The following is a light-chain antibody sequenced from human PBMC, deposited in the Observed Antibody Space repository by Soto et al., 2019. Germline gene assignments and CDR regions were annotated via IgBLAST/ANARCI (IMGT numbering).Light chain of an antibody. CDR2: DVS. V-gene: IGLV2-14*01. J-gene: IGLJ1*01. CDR3: TSYASSSTYV. Sequence: ALTQPASVSGSPGQSITVSCTGTSSDVGGYNYVSWYQQHPGKAPKLMIYDVSNRPSGISNRFSGSKSGNTASLTISGLQAEDEADYYCTSYASSSTYVFGTGTKVTVL. CDR1: SSDVGGYNY.